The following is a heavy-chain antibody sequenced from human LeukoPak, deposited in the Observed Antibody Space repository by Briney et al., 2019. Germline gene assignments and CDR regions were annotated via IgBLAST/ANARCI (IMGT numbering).Heavy chain of an antibody. CDR2: IIPILGIA. V-gene: IGHV1-69*04. CDR3: ASGEKWYSSGSFDY. CDR1: GGTFSSYA. D-gene: IGHD6-19*01. Sequence: GASVKVSCKASGGTFSSYAISWVRQAPGQGLEWMGRIIPILGIANYAQKFQGRVTITADKSTSTAYMELSSLRSEDTAVYYCASGEKWYSSGSFDYWGQGTLVTVSS. J-gene: IGHJ4*02.